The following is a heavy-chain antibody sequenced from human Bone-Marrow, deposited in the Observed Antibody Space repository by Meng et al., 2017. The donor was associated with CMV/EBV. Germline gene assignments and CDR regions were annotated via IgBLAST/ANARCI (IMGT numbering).Heavy chain of an antibody. V-gene: IGHV2-5*01. D-gene: IGHD3-16*02. Sequence: SGPTLVKPTQTLTLTCTFSGFSLRTSGAGVGWMRQPPGKALEWLALIYWNDDKNYSPSLRGRLTMTKDTSRNLVVLKMTNMDPVDTATYYCAHARRYYNYIWGSYRPVFDYWGQGILVTVSS. J-gene: IGHJ4*02. CDR1: GFSLRTSGAG. CDR2: IYWNDDK. CDR3: AHARRYYNYIWGSYRPVFDY.